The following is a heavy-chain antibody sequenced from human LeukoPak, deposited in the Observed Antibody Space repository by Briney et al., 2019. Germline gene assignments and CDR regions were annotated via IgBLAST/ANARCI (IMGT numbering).Heavy chain of an antibody. CDR1: GYTFTGYY. D-gene: IGHD3-22*01. CDR3: ARDLYYYDSSGLGY. Sequence: GASVKVSCKASGYTFTGYYMHWVRQAPGQGLEWMGRINPNSGGTNYAQKFQGRVTMTRDTSISTAYMELSRLRSDDTAVYYCARDLYYYDSSGLGYWGQGTLVTVSS. J-gene: IGHJ4*02. V-gene: IGHV1-2*06. CDR2: INPNSGGT.